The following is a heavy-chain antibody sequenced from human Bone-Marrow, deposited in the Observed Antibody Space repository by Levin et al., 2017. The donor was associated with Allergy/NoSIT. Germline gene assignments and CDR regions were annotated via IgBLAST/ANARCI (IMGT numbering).Heavy chain of an antibody. J-gene: IGHJ5*02. CDR3: AHRDKYCTGGSCHNWFDP. V-gene: IGHV2-5*02. CDR1: GFSLSTSGVG. CDR2: IYWDDDK. Sequence: VSGPTLVKPTQTLTLTCTFSGFSLSTSGVGWIRQPPGKALEWLAVIYWDDDKRYSPSLKSRLTITKDTSKNQVVLTMTNMDPVDTATYYCAHRDKYCTGGSCHNWFDPWGQGTLVTVSS. D-gene: IGHD2-15*01.